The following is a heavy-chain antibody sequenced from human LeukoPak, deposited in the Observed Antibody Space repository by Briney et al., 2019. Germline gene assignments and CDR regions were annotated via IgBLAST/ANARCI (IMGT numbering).Heavy chain of an antibody. J-gene: IGHJ3*02. V-gene: IGHV3-21*01. Sequence: GGSLRLSCAAPGFSFSTYAMNWVRQAPGKGLEWVSSISHSGSDISYADSVKGRFTISRDNAKNSLYLQMNSLRAEDTAVYYCARTSGPRGAFDIWGQGTMVTASS. D-gene: IGHD7-27*01. CDR2: ISHSGSDI. CDR1: GFSFSTYA. CDR3: ARTSGPRGAFDI.